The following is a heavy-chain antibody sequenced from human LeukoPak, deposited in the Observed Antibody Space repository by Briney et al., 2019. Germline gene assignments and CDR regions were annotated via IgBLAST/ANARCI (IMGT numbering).Heavy chain of an antibody. CDR1: GYTFTSYG. V-gene: IGHV1-18*01. CDR2: ISAYNGNT. Sequence: GESLKISCKGSGYTFTSYGISWVRQAPGQGLEWMGWISAYNGNTNYAQKLQGRVTMTTDTSTSTAYMELRSLRSDDTAVYYCARVAYYYDSSGNFDYWGQGTLVTVSS. CDR3: ARVAYYYDSSGNFDY. D-gene: IGHD3-22*01. J-gene: IGHJ4*02.